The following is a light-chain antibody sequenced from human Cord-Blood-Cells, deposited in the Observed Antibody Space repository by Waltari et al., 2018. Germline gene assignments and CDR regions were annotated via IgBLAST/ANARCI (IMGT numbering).Light chain of an antibody. Sequence: SYELTQSPSASVPPGQTARIPCSGDALPKKYASWYQQKSGQAPVLVIYEDSKRPSGIPERFSGSSSGTMATLTISGAQVEDEADYYCYSTDSSGNHRVFGGGTKLTVL. CDR1: ALPKKY. J-gene: IGLJ2*01. CDR3: YSTDSSGNHRV. CDR2: EDS. V-gene: IGLV3-10*01.